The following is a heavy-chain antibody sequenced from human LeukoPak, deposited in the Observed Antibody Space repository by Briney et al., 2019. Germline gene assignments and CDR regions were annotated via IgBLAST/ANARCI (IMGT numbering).Heavy chain of an antibody. V-gene: IGHV3-73*01. CDR3: TSHLPGWEGEDY. CDR2: IRSKANSYAT. D-gene: IGHD1-26*01. Sequence: GGSLKLSCAASGFTFSGSAMHWVRQASGKGLEWVGRIRSKANSYATAYAASVKGRFTISRDDSKNTAYLQMNSLKTEDTAVHYCTSHLPGWEGEDYWGQGTLVTVSS. J-gene: IGHJ4*02. CDR1: GFTFSGSA.